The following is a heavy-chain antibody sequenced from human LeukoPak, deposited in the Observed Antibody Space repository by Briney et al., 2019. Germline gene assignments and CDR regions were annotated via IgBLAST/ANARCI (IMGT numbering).Heavy chain of an antibody. CDR2: IIPILGIA. D-gene: IGHD3-22*01. CDR1: GGTFSSYA. J-gene: IGHJ4*02. V-gene: IGHV1-69*04. Sequence: SVKVSCKASGGTFSSYAISWVRQAPGQGLEWMGRIIPILGIANYAQKFQGRVTITADKSTSTAYMELSSLRSEDTAVYYCARVFRRYYDSSGYYPLGYWGQGILVTVSS. CDR3: ARVFRRYYDSSGYYPLGY.